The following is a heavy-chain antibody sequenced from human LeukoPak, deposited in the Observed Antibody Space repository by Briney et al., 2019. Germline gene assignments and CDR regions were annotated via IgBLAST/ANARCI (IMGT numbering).Heavy chain of an antibody. J-gene: IGHJ4*02. CDR2: ISGTGSPI. CDR1: GFTFSYYS. D-gene: IGHD2-15*01. V-gene: IGHV3-48*02. Sequence: GGSLRLSCAASGFTFSYYSMNWVRQDPGKGLEWVSYISGTGSPIHYADSVKGRFTISRDNAKNSLYLQMHSLRDEDTAMYYCARVGNSGDFDYWGQGTLVTVSS. CDR3: ARVGNSGDFDY.